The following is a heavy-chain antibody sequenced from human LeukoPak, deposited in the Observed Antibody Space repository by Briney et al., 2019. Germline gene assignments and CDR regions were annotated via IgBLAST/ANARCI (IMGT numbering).Heavy chain of an antibody. CDR3: ARDRGSGWFGELSPFDY. J-gene: IGHJ4*02. CDR2: INPNSGGT. D-gene: IGHD3-10*01. V-gene: IGHV1-2*02. CDR1: GYTFTGYY. Sequence: ASVKVSCKASGYTFTGYYMHWVRQAPGQGLEWIGWINPNSGGTNYAQKFQGRVTMTRDTSISTAYMELSRLRSDDTAVYYCARDRGSGWFGELSPFDYWGQGTLVTVSS.